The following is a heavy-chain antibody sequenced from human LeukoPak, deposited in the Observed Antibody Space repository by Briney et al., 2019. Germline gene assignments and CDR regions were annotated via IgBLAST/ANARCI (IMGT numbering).Heavy chain of an antibody. V-gene: IGHV3-66*02. CDR3: FPLDDSSGYGFDY. J-gene: IGHJ4*02. CDR2: IYSGGST. Sequence: GGSLRLSCAASGFTVSSNYMSWVRQAPGKGLEWVSVIYSGGSTYYADSVKGRFTISRDNSKNTLYLQMNSLRAEDTAVYYCFPLDDSSGYGFDYWGQGTLVTVSS. D-gene: IGHD3-22*01. CDR1: GFTVSSNY.